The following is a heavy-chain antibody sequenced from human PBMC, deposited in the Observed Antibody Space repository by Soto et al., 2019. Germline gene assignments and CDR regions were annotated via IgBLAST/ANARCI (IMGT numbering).Heavy chain of an antibody. CDR3: ARETVGDFVVVPAVFAP. J-gene: IGHJ5*02. CDR2: IWYDGSNK. Sequence: GGSLRLSCAASGFTFSSYGMHWVRQAPGKGLEWVAVIWYDGSNKYYADSVKGRFTISRDNSKNTLYLQMNSLRAEDTAVYYWARETVGDFVVVPAVFAPGGQGPLVTVPS. D-gene: IGHD2-2*01. CDR1: GFTFSSYG. V-gene: IGHV3-33*01.